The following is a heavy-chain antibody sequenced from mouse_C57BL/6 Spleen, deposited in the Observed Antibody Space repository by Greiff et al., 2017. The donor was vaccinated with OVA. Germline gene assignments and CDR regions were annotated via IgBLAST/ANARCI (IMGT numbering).Heavy chain of an antibody. J-gene: IGHJ2*01. CDR3: ARDGDWEDYFDY. CDR1: GFTFSSYA. Sequence: EVKLMESGGGLVKPGGSLKLSCAASGFTFSSYAMSWVRQTPEKRLEWVATISDGGSYTYYPDNVKGRFTISRDNAKNNLYLQMSHLKSEDTAMYYCARDGDWEDYFDYWGQGTTLTVSS. CDR2: ISDGGSYT. V-gene: IGHV5-4*01. D-gene: IGHD4-1*01.